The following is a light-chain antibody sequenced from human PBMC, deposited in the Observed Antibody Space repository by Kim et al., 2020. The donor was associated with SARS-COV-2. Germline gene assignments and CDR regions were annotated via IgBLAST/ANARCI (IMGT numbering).Light chain of an antibody. CDR2: GAA. Sequence: PGKRATLAGRASQSLSSAYIAWYQQKPGQAPRLLVFGAAGRATGIPDRFSGSGSGTDFTLSISRLEPEDFAVYYCQQYGGAPRTFGQGTKVDIK. CDR1: QSLSSAY. J-gene: IGKJ1*01. V-gene: IGKV3-20*01. CDR3: QQYGGAPRT.